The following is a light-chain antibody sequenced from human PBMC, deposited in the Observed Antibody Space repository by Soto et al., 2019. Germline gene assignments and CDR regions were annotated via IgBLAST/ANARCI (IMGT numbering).Light chain of an antibody. CDR3: QSYDRSLSDV. Sequence: QSVLTQPPSVSGAPGQRVTISCTGSSSNIGAGYDVHWYQQLPGTAPKLLIYGNSNRPSGVPDRFSGSKSGTSASLAITGLQAEDAAASYCQSYDRSLSDVFGTGTKVTVL. CDR1: SSNIGAGYD. V-gene: IGLV1-40*01. J-gene: IGLJ1*01. CDR2: GNS.